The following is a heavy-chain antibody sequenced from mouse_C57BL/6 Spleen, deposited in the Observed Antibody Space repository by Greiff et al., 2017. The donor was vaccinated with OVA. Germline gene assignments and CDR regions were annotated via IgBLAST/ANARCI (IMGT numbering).Heavy chain of an antibody. V-gene: IGHV2-2*01. CDR1: GFSLTSYG. J-gene: IGHJ3*01. CDR2: IWSGGST. Sequence: VQLVESGPGLVQPSQSLSITCTVSGFSLTSYGVHWVRQSPGKGLEWLGVIWSGGSTDYNAAFISRLSISKDNSKSQVFFKMNSLQADDTAIYYCARMDGYLAYWGQGTLVTVSA. D-gene: IGHD2-3*01. CDR3: ARMDGYLAY.